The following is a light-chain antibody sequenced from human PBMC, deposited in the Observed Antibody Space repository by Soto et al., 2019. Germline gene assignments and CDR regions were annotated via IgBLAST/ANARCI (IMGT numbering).Light chain of an antibody. Sequence: EIVLTQSPGTLSLSPGERATLSCRASQSVSSNYLACHQQQPGQAPRLLIYGASSRATGIPDMCSGGGSGTDFTLTSSRLAPDVFAVYYDPQYGSSPVTFGQGTKV. CDR2: GAS. CDR3: PQYGSSPVT. J-gene: IGKJ1*01. V-gene: IGKV3-20*01. CDR1: QSVSSNY.